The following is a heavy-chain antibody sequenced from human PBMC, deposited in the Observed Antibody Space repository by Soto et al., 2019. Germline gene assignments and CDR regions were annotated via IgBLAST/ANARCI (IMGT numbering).Heavy chain of an antibody. V-gene: IGHV1-2*02. CDR1: GYTFTGYY. Sequence: ASVKVSCKASGYTFTGYYLHRVRQAPGQGRYWRGWIQPESGGTNYAQELQGRVTMTRDASLSTAYMGLSRLRSDDTAVYYCARDFPSAYRDDSGVIYWGPGTLVTVSS. J-gene: IGHJ4*02. D-gene: IGHD3-22*01. CDR2: IQPESGGT. CDR3: ARDFPSAYRDDSGVIY.